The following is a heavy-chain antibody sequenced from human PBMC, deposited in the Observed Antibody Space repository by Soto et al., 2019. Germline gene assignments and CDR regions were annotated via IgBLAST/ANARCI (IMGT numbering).Heavy chain of an antibody. CDR1: GFTFSGYT. CDR2: ISGISSYI. Sequence: GGSLRLSCAASGFTFSGYTMNWVRQAPGKGLEWVSSISGISSYIYYADSVKGRFTVSRDNAENSLYLQMNSLRLEDTAVYYCARDIGNYYGMDVWGQGTTVTVSS. D-gene: IGHD1-26*01. CDR3: ARDIGNYYGMDV. J-gene: IGHJ6*02. V-gene: IGHV3-21*01.